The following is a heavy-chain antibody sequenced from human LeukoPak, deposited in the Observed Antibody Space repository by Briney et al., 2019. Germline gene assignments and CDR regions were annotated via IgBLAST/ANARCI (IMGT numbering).Heavy chain of an antibody. D-gene: IGHD1-7*01. V-gene: IGHV3-74*01. CDR1: GFTVSSNY. CDR3: ARNWNCDY. Sequence: GGSLRLSCAASGFTVSSNYMGWVRQAPGGGLEWVSRINSDGSSTSYADSVKGRFTISRDNAKNTLYLQMNSLRAEDTAVYYCARNWNCDYWGQGTLVTVSS. J-gene: IGHJ4*02. CDR2: INSDGSST.